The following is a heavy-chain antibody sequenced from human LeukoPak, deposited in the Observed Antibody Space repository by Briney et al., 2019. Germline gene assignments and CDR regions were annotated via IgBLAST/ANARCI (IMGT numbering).Heavy chain of an antibody. CDR2: FDPEDGET. CDR1: GYTLTELS. V-gene: IGHV1-24*01. J-gene: IGHJ6*03. D-gene: IGHD3-3*01. Sequence: GASVKVSCKVSGYTLTELSMHWVRQAPGKGLEWMGGFDPEDGETIYAQKFQGRVTMTEDTSTDTAYMELSSLRSEDTAVYYCATGIMSRFLEWSVHPYYYMDVWGEGTTVTVSS. CDR3: ATGIMSRFLEWSVHPYYYMDV.